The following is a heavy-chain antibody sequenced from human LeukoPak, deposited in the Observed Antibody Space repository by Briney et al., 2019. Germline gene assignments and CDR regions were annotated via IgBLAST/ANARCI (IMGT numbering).Heavy chain of an antibody. CDR1: GGTFSTYV. V-gene: IGHV1-69*13. J-gene: IGHJ4*02. CDR3: ARGDPGQYYFDS. D-gene: IGHD3-16*01. Sequence: SVKVSCKASGGTFSTYVINWVRQAPGQGLEWMGGIIPMFGAVNYAQKFQGRVTITADESTSTGYMDLSSLRSEDTAVYFCARGDPGQYYFDSWGQGPLVTVSS. CDR2: IIPMFGAV.